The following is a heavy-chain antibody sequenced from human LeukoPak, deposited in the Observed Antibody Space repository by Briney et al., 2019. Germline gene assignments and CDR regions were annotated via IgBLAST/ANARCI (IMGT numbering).Heavy chain of an antibody. Sequence: GGSLRLSCAASGFTFSNYAMSWVRQTPGKGLEWVSTIGGSGSPKFYTDSVKGRFTISRGNSRNTLHLQMNSLSAEDSAIYYCVKDFDYWGQGTPVTVSS. CDR3: VKDFDY. J-gene: IGHJ4*02. CDR2: IGGSGSPK. CDR1: GFTFSNYA. V-gene: IGHV3-23*01.